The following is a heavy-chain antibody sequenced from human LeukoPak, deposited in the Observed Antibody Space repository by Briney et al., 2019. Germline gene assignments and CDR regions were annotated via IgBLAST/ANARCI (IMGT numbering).Heavy chain of an antibody. V-gene: IGHV4-59*01. J-gene: IGHJ1*01. Sequence: SETLSLTCTVSGGSISSYYWSWIRQPPGKGLEWIGYIYYSGSTNYNPSLKSRVTISVDTSKNQFSLKLSSVTAADTAVYYCARGGLRSSRYAEYFQHWGQGTLVTVSS. CDR1: GGSISSYY. CDR3: ARGGLRSSRYAEYFQH. CDR2: IYYSGST. D-gene: IGHD6-13*01.